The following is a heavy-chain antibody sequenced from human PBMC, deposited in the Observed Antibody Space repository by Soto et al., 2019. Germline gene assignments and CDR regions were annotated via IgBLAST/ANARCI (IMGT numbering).Heavy chain of an antibody. J-gene: IGHJ3*02. V-gene: IGHV1-8*01. CDR3: GSAYSGHGSAAFDI. CDR1: GYTFTSYD. CDR2: MNPNSGNT. D-gene: IGHD5-12*01. Sequence: ASVKVSCKASGYTFTSYDINWVRQATGQGLEWMGWMNPNSGNTGYAQKFQGRVTMTRNTSISTAYMELSILRSEDTAVYYCGSAYSGHGSAAFDIWGKETMVTV.